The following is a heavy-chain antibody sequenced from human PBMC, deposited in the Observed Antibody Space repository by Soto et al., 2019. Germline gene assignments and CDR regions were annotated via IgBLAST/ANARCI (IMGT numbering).Heavy chain of an antibody. J-gene: IGHJ5*02. CDR3: ARAPHYCSGGSCYSWFDP. V-gene: IGHV3-33*01. CDR1: GFTFSSYG. CDR2: IWYDGSNK. D-gene: IGHD2-15*01. Sequence: QVQLVESGGGVVQPGRSLRLSCAASGFTFSSYGMHWVRQAPGKGLEWVAVIWYDGSNKYYADSVKGRFTISRDNSKNTLYLQMNSRRAEDTAVYYCARAPHYCSGGSCYSWFDPWGQGTLVTVSS.